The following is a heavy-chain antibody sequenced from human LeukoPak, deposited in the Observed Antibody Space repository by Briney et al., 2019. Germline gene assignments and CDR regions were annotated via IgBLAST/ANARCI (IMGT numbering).Heavy chain of an antibody. CDR1: EFTFSSYT. CDR3: AKNWNHYYYYYGMDV. Sequence: GGSLRLSCAASEFTFSSYTINWVRQAPGKGLEWVSSISSTSTYISYADSVKGRFTISRDNSKNTLYLQMNSLRAEDTAVYYCAKNWNHYYYYYGMDVWGQGTTVTVSS. D-gene: IGHD1-1*01. CDR2: ISSTSTYI. J-gene: IGHJ6*02. V-gene: IGHV3-21*04.